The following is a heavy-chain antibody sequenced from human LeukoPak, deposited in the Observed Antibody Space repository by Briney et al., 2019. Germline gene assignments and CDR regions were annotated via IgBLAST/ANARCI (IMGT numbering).Heavy chain of an antibody. CDR1: GFTVITND. CDR3: ARGVEPLAANTLAY. D-gene: IGHD1-14*01. J-gene: IGHJ4*02. V-gene: IGHV3-53*01. Sequence: GGSLRLSCAASGFTVITNDMTWVRQAPGKGPEWVSVLYSDGNTKYADSVQGRFTISRDNSKNTLYLEMNSLSPDDTAVYYCARGVEPLAANTLAYWGQGALVTVSS. CDR2: LYSDGNT.